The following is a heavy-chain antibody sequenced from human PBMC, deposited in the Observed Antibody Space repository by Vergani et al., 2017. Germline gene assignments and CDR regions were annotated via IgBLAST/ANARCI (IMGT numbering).Heavy chain of an antibody. CDR3: ARDRKTYYYRSRHGLNRYYYYYMDV. Sequence: QVQLVQSGAEVKKPGSSVKVSCKASGGTFSSYAISWVRQAPGQGLEWMGGIIPIFGTANYAQKFQGRVTITADESTSTAYMELSSLRSEDTAVYYCARDRKTYYYRSRHGLNRYYYYYMDVWGKGTTVTVSS. V-gene: IGHV1-69*01. CDR2: IIPIFGTA. D-gene: IGHD3-10*01. CDR1: GGTFSSYA. J-gene: IGHJ6*03.